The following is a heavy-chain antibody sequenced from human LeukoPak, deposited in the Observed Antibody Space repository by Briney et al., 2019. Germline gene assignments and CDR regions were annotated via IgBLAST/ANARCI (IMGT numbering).Heavy chain of an antibody. CDR1: GGSISSSSYY. Sequence: PSETLSLTCTVSGGSISSSSYYWGWIRQPPGKGLEWIGSIYYSGSTYYNPSLKSRVTISVDTSKNQFSLKLSSVTAADTAVYYCAREALELSYYYYYMDVWGKGTTVTVSS. J-gene: IGHJ6*03. CDR2: IYYSGST. V-gene: IGHV4-39*07. D-gene: IGHD1-7*01. CDR3: AREALELSYYYYYMDV.